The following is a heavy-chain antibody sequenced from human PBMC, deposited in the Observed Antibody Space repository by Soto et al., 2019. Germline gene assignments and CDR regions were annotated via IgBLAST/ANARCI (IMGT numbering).Heavy chain of an antibody. V-gene: IGHV4-34*01. CDR1: GGSFSGYY. CDR3: ARALEEYYEWFDP. D-gene: IGHD3-16*01. CDR2: INHSGST. J-gene: IGHJ5*02. Sequence: SETLSLTCAVYGGSFSGYYWSWIRQPPGKGLEWIGEINHSGSTNYNPSLKSRVTISVDSSKNQFSLKLGSVTAADTAVYYCARALEEYYEWFDPWGQGTLVTVSS.